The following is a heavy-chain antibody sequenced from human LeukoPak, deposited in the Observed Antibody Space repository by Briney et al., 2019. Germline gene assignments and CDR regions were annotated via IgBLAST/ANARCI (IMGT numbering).Heavy chain of an antibody. CDR2: IYYSGST. CDR3: ARMNLGFDY. CDR1: GGSVSSGSYY. V-gene: IGHV4-61*01. Sequence: SETLSLTCTVSGGSVSSGSYYWSWIRQPPGKGLEWIGYIYYSGSTNYNPSLKSRATISVDTSKNQFSLKLSSVTAADTAVYYCARMNLGFDYWGQGTLVTVSS. J-gene: IGHJ4*02.